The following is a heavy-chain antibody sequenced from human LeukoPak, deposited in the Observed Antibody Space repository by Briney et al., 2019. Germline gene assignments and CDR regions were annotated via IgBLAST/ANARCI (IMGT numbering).Heavy chain of an antibody. CDR2: IYYSGST. V-gene: IGHV4-59*01. D-gene: IGHD3-22*01. CDR3: ARGSHYYDSSGYPEGI. CDR1: GGSISSYY. Sequence: PSETLSLTCTVSGGSISSYYWSWIRQPPGKGLEWIGYIYYSGSTNYNPSLKSRVTISVDTSKNQFSLKLSSVTAADTAVYYCARGSHYYDSSGYPEGIWGQGTLVTVSS. J-gene: IGHJ4*02.